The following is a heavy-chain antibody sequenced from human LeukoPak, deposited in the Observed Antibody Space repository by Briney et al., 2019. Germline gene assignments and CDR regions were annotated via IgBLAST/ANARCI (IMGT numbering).Heavy chain of an antibody. J-gene: IGHJ4*02. CDR2: IYYSGST. CDR1: GGSISSSYYY. Sequence: SEALSLTCTVSGGSISSSYYYWSWIRQHPGKGLEWIGYIYYSGSTYYNPSLKSRVTISVDTSKNQFSLKLSSVTAADTAVYYCASHDSSGYYYSDYWGQGTLVTVSS. CDR3: ASHDSSGYYYSDY. D-gene: IGHD3-22*01. V-gene: IGHV4-31*03.